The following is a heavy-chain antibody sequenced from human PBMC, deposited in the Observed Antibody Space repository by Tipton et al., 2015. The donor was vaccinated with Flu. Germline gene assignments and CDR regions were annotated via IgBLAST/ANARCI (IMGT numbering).Heavy chain of an antibody. CDR1: GDSISSYY. J-gene: IGHJ4*02. D-gene: IGHD6-13*01. Sequence: TLSLTCTVSGDSISSYYWIWIRQPPGKGLEWIGYSHYSGSTNYSPSLKSRVTISVDTSKNHFSLKLSSVTAADTAVYYCARHRRPSSWDFDYWGQGSLVTVSS. CDR2: SHYSGST. V-gene: IGHV4-59*08. CDR3: ARHRRPSSWDFDY.